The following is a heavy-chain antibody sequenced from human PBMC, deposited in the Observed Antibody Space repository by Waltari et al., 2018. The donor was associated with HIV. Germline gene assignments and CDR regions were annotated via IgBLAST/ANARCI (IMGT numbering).Heavy chain of an antibody. Sequence: EVQLVESGGGLVKPGGSLRLSCAASGFTFGSYSMNWVRQAPGKGLELVSSISSSSSYIYYADSVKGRFTISRDNAKNSLYRQMNSLRAEDTAVYYCARDSNTMVRAFDYWGQGTLVTVSS. CDR2: ISSSSSYI. V-gene: IGHV3-21*01. CDR3: ARDSNTMVRAFDY. D-gene: IGHD3-10*01. CDR1: GFTFGSYS. J-gene: IGHJ4*02.